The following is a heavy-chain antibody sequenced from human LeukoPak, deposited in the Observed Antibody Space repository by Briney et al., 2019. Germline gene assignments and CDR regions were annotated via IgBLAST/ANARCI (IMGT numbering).Heavy chain of an antibody. CDR2: IYYSGST. D-gene: IGHD5/OR15-5a*01. CDR1: GGSISSYY. CDR3: ARSLDFDY. J-gene: IGHJ4*02. V-gene: IGHV4-59*01. Sequence: PSETLSLTCTVSGGSISSYYWSWIRQPPGKGLEWIGYIYYSGSTNYNPSLKSRVTLSVDTSKNQFSLKLSSVTAADTAVYYCARSLDFDYWGQGTLVTVSS.